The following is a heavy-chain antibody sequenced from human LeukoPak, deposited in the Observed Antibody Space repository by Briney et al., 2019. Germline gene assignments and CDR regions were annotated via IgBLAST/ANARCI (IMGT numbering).Heavy chain of an antibody. CDR2: IYSGGST. CDR3: ARDPEIYSPYYDSSGYGPRDY. Sequence: GGSLRLSCAASGFTVSSNYMSWVRQAPGKGLEWVSVIYSGGSTYYADSVKGRFTISRDNSKNTLYLQMNSLRAEDTVVYYCARDPEIYSPYYDSSGYGPRDYWGQGTLVTVSS. J-gene: IGHJ4*02. D-gene: IGHD3-22*01. CDR1: GFTVSSNY. V-gene: IGHV3-66*01.